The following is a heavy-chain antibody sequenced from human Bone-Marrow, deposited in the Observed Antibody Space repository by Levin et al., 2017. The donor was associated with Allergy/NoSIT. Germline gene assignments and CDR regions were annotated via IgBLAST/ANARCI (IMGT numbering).Heavy chain of an antibody. J-gene: IGHJ3*02. CDR1: GFTVSSYY. V-gene: IGHV3-66*01. CDR2: IYSGSTT. D-gene: IGHD1-20*01. CDR3: ARGPYNWGVAFDI. Sequence: GASVKVSCAASGFTVSSYYMSWVRQAPGKGLEWVSVIYSGSTTFHADSVKGRFTISRDNSKNTLYLQMRSLRAEDTAVYYCARGPYNWGVAFDIWGQGTMVTVSS.